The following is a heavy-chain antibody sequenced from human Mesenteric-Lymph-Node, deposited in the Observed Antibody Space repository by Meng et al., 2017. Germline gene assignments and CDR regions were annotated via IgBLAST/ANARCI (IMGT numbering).Heavy chain of an antibody. D-gene: IGHD6-19*01. J-gene: IGHJ4*02. V-gene: IGHV4-4*02. CDR3: ARVGQWLPIDY. CDR1: GGSISSSNG. CDR2: IYHSGST. Sequence: VRRQAAGPGSVQPSGSLSLTCAVSGGSISSSNGWSWVRQPPGKGLAWIGEIYHSGSTNYNPSLKSRVTISVDKSKNQFSLNLSSVTAADTAVYYCARVGQWLPIDYWGQGTLVTVSS.